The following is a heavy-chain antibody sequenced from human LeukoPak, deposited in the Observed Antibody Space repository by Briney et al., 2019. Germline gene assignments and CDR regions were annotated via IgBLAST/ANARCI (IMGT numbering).Heavy chain of an antibody. Sequence: PGGFLRLSCAASGFSFSNFWMSWVRQAPGKGLEWVANIKPDGSATNYVDSVKGRFPISRDNAKNSLDLQMNSLRAEDTAVYYCARGGGSSSWGQGTLVTVSS. CDR1: GFSFSNFW. V-gene: IGHV3-7*01. D-gene: IGHD6-6*01. CDR3: ARGGGSSS. CDR2: IKPDGSAT. J-gene: IGHJ5*02.